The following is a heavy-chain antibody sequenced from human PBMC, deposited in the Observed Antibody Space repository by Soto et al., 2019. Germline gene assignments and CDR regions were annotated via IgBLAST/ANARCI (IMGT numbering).Heavy chain of an antibody. CDR3: ARATALGHSYGNVYYHGMDV. J-gene: IGHJ6*02. CDR1: GFTFSSYD. Sequence: GGSLRLSCAASGFTFSSYDMHWVRQATGKGLEWVSAIGTAGDTYYPGSVKGRFTISRENAKNSLYLQMNSLRAEDTAVYYCARATALGHSYGNVYYHGMDVWGQGTTVTVSS. D-gene: IGHD5-18*01. V-gene: IGHV3-13*01. CDR2: IGTAGDT.